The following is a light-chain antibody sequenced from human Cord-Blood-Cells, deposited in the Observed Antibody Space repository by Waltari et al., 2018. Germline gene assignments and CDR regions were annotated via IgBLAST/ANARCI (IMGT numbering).Light chain of an antibody. Sequence: QSALTQPPSASGSPGQSVTISCTGTSSDVGGYNYVSGYQQHPGKAPKLMFYEVSKRPSGVPDRFSGSKSGNTASLTVSGLQAEDEADYYCSAYAGSNNLVFGGGTKLTVL. CDR2: EVS. CDR1: SSDVGGYNY. CDR3: SAYAGSNNLV. J-gene: IGLJ2*01. V-gene: IGLV2-8*01.